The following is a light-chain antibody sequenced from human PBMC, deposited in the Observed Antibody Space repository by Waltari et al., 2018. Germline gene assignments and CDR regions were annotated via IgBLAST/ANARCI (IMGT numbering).Light chain of an antibody. CDR3: SSYGGSNNFV. CDR2: EVT. J-gene: IGLJ1*01. Sequence: QSALTQPPSASGSPGQSVTISCTGTSSDVGGYNYVSWYQQHPGKAPKLMIYEVTKSPSGVPDRFFGSKSGNTASLTVSGLQAEDEADYYCSSYGGSNNFVFGTGTKVTVL. CDR1: SSDVGGYNY. V-gene: IGLV2-8*01.